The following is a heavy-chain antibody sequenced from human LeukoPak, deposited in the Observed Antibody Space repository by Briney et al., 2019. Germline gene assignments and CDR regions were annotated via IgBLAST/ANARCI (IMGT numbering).Heavy chain of an antibody. J-gene: IGHJ4*02. D-gene: IGHD2-15*01. CDR1: GFTFSSYA. CDR3: TTRLQHHFDY. CDR2: ISDSGSST. V-gene: IGHV3-23*01. Sequence: GGSLRLSCEASGFTFSSYAMSWVRQAPGKGLEGVSAISDSGSSTYDADSVKGRFTISRDNSKNTLYLQMHSLRAEDTAVYYCTTRLQHHFDYWGQGTQVTVSS.